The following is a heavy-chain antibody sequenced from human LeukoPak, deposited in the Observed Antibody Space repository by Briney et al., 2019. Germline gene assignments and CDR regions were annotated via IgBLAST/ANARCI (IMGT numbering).Heavy chain of an antibody. V-gene: IGHV3-30*04. CDR2: VSYDGSNK. Sequence: GRSLRLSCAASGFTFSSYAMHWVRQAPGKGLEWVAVVSYDGSNKYYADSVKGRFTISRDNSKNTLYLQMNSLRAEDTAVYYCARDPGYSYGYNWFDPWGQGTLVTVSS. D-gene: IGHD5-18*01. CDR1: GFTFSSYA. CDR3: ARDPGYSYGYNWFDP. J-gene: IGHJ5*02.